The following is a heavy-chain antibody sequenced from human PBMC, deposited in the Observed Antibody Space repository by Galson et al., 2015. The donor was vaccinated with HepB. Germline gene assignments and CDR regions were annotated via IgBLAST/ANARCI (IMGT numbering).Heavy chain of an antibody. J-gene: IGHJ4*02. CDR1: GFTSGDYT. D-gene: IGHD5-12*01. CDR2: IRGKSYGETT. CDR3: SGDRRGGYGPFDY. Sequence: SLRLSCAASGFTSGDYTVTWFRQAPGKGLDWVGYIRGKSYGETTEYAASVKDRFTFSRDDSKGVVYLRMNRLKIEDTAMYYCSGDRRGGYGPFDYWGQGTLVTVSP. V-gene: IGHV3-49*03.